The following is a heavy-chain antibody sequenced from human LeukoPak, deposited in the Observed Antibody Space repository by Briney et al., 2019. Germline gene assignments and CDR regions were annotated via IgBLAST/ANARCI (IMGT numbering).Heavy chain of an antibody. J-gene: IGHJ4*02. V-gene: IGHV3-30-3*01. D-gene: IGHD6-13*01. Sequence: GGSLRLSCAASGFTFSSYAMHWVRQAPGKGLEWVAVISYDGSNKYYADSVKGRFTISRDNSKNTLYLQMNSLRAEDTAVYYCAREVAAGPFDYWGQGTLVTVSS. CDR2: ISYDGSNK. CDR3: AREVAAGPFDY. CDR1: GFTFSSYA.